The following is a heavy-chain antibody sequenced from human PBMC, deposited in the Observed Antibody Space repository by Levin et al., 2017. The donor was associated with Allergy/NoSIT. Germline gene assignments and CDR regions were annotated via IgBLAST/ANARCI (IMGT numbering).Heavy chain of an antibody. Sequence: GGSLRLSCAASGFTFSSYAMSWVRQAPGEGLRWVSVITGSGSGRNYADSVKGRFTISRDNSKNTLYLQMNSLRAEDTAVYYCAKYDSGWYRGYFDYWGQGTLVTVSS. V-gene: IGHV3-23*01. CDR1: GFTFSSYA. CDR3: AKYDSGWYRGYFDY. CDR2: ITGSGSGR. J-gene: IGHJ4*02. D-gene: IGHD6-19*01.